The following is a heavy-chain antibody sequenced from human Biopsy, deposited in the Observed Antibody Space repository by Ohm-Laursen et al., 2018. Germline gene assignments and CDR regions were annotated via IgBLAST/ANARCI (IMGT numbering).Heavy chain of an antibody. CDR2: IYDRGSTA. CDR1: GGSVSSSNYY. V-gene: IGHV4-61*01. CDR3: ARGMRSSGWPYFDS. D-gene: IGHD6-19*01. J-gene: IGHJ4*02. Sequence: SETLSLTCSVSGGSVSSSNYYWNWIRQPPGQGLEYIGYIYDRGSTANYNPSLESRVTMSVDMPKNQFSLKLSSVTAADTAIYYCARGMRSSGWPYFDSWGQGTLVTVSS.